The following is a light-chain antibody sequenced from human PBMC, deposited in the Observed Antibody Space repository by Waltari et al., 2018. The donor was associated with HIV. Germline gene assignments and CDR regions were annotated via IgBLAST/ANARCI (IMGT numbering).Light chain of an antibody. J-gene: IGLJ2*01. CDR2: GKN. CDR3: NSRDSSGNHLV. CDR1: SLRSYY. V-gene: IGLV3-19*01. Sequence: SSELTQDPAVSVALGQTVRITCQGDSLRSYYASWYQQKPGQAPVLVIYGKNNRPSGLPYRFSGSSSGNTASLTITGAQAEDEADYYCNSRDSSGNHLVFGGGTKLTVL.